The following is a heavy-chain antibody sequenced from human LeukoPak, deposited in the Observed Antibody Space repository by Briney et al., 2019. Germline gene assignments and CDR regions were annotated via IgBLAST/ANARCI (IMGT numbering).Heavy chain of an antibody. CDR3: ARDGMVGSWELLKYYYGMDV. CDR1: GFTFSSYA. V-gene: IGHV3-30-3*01. D-gene: IGHD1-26*01. Sequence: PGGSLRLSCAASGFTFSSYAMHWVRQAPGKGLEWVAVISYDGSNKYYADSVKRRFTISRDNSKNTLYLQMNSLRAEDTAVYYCARDGMVGSWELLKYYYGMDVWGQGTTVTVSS. J-gene: IGHJ6*02. CDR2: ISYDGSNK.